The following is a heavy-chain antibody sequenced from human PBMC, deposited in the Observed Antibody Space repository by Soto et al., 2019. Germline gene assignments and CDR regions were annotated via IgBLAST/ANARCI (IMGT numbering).Heavy chain of an antibody. CDR1: GYTFTSYG. CDR2: ISAHNGNT. J-gene: IGHJ4*02. CDR3: ARGRYGDY. Sequence: QVHLVQSGAEVKKPGASVKVSCKASGYTFTSYGITWVRQAPGQGLEWMGWISAHNGNTDYAQKLQGRVSVTRDTSTSTAYMELRGLISVDTAVYYCARGRYGDYWGQGALVTVSS. V-gene: IGHV1-18*01. D-gene: IGHD1-1*01.